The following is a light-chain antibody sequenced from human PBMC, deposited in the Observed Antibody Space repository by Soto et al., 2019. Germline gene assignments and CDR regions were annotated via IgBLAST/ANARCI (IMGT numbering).Light chain of an antibody. CDR3: CSYAGSYSVV. V-gene: IGLV2-11*01. Sequence: QSALTQPRSVSESPGQSFTISCTGTSSDVGGYNYVSWYQHHPGKAPKLMIYDVSKRPSGVPDRFSGSKSGNTASLTISGLQAEDEADYYCCSYAGSYSVVFGGGTKLTVL. J-gene: IGLJ2*01. CDR1: SSDVGGYNY. CDR2: DVS.